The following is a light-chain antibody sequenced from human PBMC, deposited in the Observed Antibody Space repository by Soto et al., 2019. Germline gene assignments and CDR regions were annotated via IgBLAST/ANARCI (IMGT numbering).Light chain of an antibody. Sequence: QSVLTQPASVSGSPGQSITMSCTGTSSDVGGYDFVSWYQQHPGKAPKLIIYEVTNRPSGVSDRFSGSKSGKTASLTISGLQAEDEADYYCTSYTGSSTHVIFGGGTKLTVL. CDR1: SSDVGGYDF. CDR2: EVT. V-gene: IGLV2-14*01. CDR3: TSYTGSSTHVI. J-gene: IGLJ2*01.